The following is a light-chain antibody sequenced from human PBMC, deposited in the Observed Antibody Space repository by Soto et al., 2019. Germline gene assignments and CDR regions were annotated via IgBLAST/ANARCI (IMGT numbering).Light chain of an antibody. Sequence: QSVLTQPASVSGSPGLSITISCTGTSSDVGGYKFVSWYQQHPGKAPKLMIYEVSNRPSGVSSRFSGSKSGNTASLTISGLQAEDEADYYCGSYTGSIYVFGTGTKVTVL. CDR1: SSDVGGYKF. V-gene: IGLV2-14*01. CDR3: GSYTGSIYV. J-gene: IGLJ1*01. CDR2: EVS.